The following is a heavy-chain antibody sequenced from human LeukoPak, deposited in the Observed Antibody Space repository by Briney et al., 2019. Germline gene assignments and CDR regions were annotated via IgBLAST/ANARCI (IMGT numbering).Heavy chain of an antibody. V-gene: IGHV1-69*13. CDR2: IIPLFGTA. CDR3: ARDHHAPPSGSFSLY. CDR1: GGTFINYA. D-gene: IGHD1-26*01. Sequence: SVKVSCKASGGTFINYAFNWVRQAPGQGLEWMGGIIPLFGTANYAQKFQDRVTITADESTSTAYMELSSLKSEDTAVYYCARDHHAPPSGSFSLYWGQGTLVTVSS. J-gene: IGHJ4*02.